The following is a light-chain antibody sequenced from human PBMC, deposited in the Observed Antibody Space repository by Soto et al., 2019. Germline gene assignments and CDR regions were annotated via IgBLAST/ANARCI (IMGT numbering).Light chain of an antibody. CDR1: SSDVGGYNY. V-gene: IGLV2-14*01. CDR2: DVS. J-gene: IGLJ2*01. Sequence: QSALTQPASVSGSPGQSITISCTETSSDVGGYNYVSWYQQHPGKAPKLMIYDVSNRPSGVSNRFSGSKSGNTASLTISGLQAEDEADYYCSSYTSSSTPVVFGGGTRSPS. CDR3: SSYTSSSTPVV.